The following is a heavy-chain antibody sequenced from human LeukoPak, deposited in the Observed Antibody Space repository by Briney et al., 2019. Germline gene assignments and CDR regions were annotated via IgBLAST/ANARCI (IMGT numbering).Heavy chain of an antibody. J-gene: IGHJ5*02. D-gene: IGHD3-10*01. CDR3: ARHPYYYGSEHLWGWFDP. V-gene: IGHV4-39*01. CDR2: IYYSGST. CDR1: GGSISSSSYY. Sequence: PSETLSLTCTVSGGSISSSSYYWGWIRQPPGKGLEWIGSIYYSGSTYYNPSLKSRVTISVDTSKNQFSLKLSSVTAADTAVYYCARHPYYYGSEHLWGWFDPWGQGTLVTVSS.